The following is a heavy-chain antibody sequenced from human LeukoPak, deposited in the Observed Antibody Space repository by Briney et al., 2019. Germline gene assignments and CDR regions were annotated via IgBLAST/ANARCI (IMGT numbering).Heavy chain of an antibody. CDR3: ARDDDTSSHYSLFEY. Sequence: GRSLRLSCAASGFTFSSYGMHWVRQAPGKGLEWVAVLWSHGRSEYYADSVKSRFSISRDTSRSTVYLQMNSLRVEDTAVYYCARDDDTSSHYSLFEYWGQGTRVTVSS. D-gene: IGHD3-22*01. J-gene: IGHJ4*02. CDR2: LWSHGRSE. CDR1: GFTFSSYG. V-gene: IGHV3-33*08.